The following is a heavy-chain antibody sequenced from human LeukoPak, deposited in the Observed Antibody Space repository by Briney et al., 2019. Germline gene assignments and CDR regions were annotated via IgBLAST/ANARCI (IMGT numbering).Heavy chain of an antibody. CDR2: IYYSGST. D-gene: IGHD2-8*01. CDR1: GGSFSGYY. J-gene: IGHJ6*02. V-gene: IGHV4-59*01. CDR3: ARGRMVDYYYYYGMDV. Sequence: NPSETLSLTCAVYGGSFSGYYWSWIRQPPGKGLEWIGYIYYSGSTNYNPSLKSRVTISVDTSKNQFSLKLSSVTAADTAVYYCARGRMVDYYYYYGMDVWGQGTTVTVSS.